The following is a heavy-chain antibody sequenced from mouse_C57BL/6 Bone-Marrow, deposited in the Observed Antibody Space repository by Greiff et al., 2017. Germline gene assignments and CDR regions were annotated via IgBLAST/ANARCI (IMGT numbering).Heavy chain of an antibody. CDR1: GFTFSSYG. CDR2: ISSGGSYT. J-gene: IGHJ3*01. D-gene: IGHD2-4*01. V-gene: IGHV5-6*01. Sequence: VRVVESGGALLKPGGSLKLSCAASGFTFSSYGLSWVRRTPAKRLGWVATISSGGSYTYYPDSVKGRFTISRDNAKNTLYLQMSSLKSEDTAMYYCARHGYDYAWFAYWGQGTLVTVSA. CDR3: ARHGYDYAWFAY.